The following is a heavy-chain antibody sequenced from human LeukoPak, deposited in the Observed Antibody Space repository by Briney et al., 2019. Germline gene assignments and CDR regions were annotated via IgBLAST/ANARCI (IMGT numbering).Heavy chain of an antibody. J-gene: IGHJ5*02. CDR3: ARGTEYGWLDP. CDR1: RFTFSSYS. V-gene: IGHV3-21*01. CDR2: IRSSSDYI. Sequence: GGSLRLSCAASRFTFSSYSMNWVRQAPGKGLEWVSSIRSSSDYIYYADSVKGRFTISRDNARNSLYLQMNSLRVEDTAVYYCARGTEYGWLDPWGQGTLVTVSS. D-gene: IGHD2/OR15-2a*01.